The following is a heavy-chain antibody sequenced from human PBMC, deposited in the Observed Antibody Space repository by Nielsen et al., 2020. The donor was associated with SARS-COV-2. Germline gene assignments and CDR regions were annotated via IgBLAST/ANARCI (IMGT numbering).Heavy chain of an antibody. D-gene: IGHD6-6*01. V-gene: IGHV4-39*07. CDR3: ARDRHSSSPYGMGV. CDR1: GGSISSSSYY. CDR2: IYYSGST. J-gene: IGHJ6*02. Sequence: SETLSLTCTVSGGSISSSSYYWGWIRQPPGKGLEWIGSIYYSGSTYYNPSLKSRVTISVDTSKNQFSLKLSSVTAADTAVYYCARDRHSSSPYGMGVWGQGTTVTVSS.